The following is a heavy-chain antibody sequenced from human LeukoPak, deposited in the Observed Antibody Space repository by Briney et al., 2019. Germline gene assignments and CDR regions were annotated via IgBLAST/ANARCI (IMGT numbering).Heavy chain of an antibody. CDR1: GYTFTSYY. J-gene: IGHJ5*02. CDR2: INPSGGST. CDR3: ARDWVESPYYYDSSGPYNWFDP. Sequence: GASVKVSCKASGYTFTSYYMHWVRQAPGQGLEWMGIINPSGGSTGYAQKFQGRVTMTRDMSTSTVYMELSSLRSEDTAVYYCARDWVESPYYYDSSGPYNWFDPWGQGTLVTVSS. V-gene: IGHV1-46*01. D-gene: IGHD3-22*01.